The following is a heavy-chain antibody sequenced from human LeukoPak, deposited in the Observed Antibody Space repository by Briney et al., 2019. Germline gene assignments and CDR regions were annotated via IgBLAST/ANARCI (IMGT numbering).Heavy chain of an antibody. J-gene: IGHJ6*02. CDR2: ISGGGGIT. D-gene: IGHD3-9*01. V-gene: IGHV3-23*01. CDR1: GFTFSSYS. CDR3: AEDQNYDILTGLRWYYGMDV. Sequence: GGSLRLSCAASGFTFSSYSMSWVRQAPGKGLEWVSTISGGGGITYYADSVKGRSTISRDSSKKTLYLQMNSLRGEDTAVYYCAEDQNYDILTGLRWYYGMDVWGQGTTVTVSS.